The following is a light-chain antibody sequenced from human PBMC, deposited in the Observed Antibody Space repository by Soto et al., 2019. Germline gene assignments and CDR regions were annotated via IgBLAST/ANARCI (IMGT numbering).Light chain of an antibody. CDR2: EVY. CDR1: SSDVGGYNY. Sequence: QSALTQPPSASGSPGQSVTISCTGTSSDVGGYNYVSWYQHHPDKAPKLIIYEVYKRPSGVPDRFSGSKSGNTAYLTVSGLQAEDEAEYYCSSYAASDSFVVVGGGTKLTVL. J-gene: IGLJ2*01. CDR3: SSYAASDSFVV. V-gene: IGLV2-8*01.